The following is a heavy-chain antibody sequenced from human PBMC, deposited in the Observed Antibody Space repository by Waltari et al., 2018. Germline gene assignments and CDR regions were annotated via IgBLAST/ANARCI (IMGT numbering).Heavy chain of an antibody. CDR1: GFTFNTYA. V-gene: IGHV3-23*03. CDR2: IYSGGTT. D-gene: IGHD2-15*01. Sequence: EVQLLESGGGLVQPGGSLRLSCATSGFTFNTYAESWVRQAPGQGLEWVSVIYSGGTTHYADSAKGRFTISRHNFRNTLYLQMNSLGVEDTAVYYCVEDLRGYFSGGSCYGDAFDIWGQGTMGAVSS. J-gene: IGHJ3*02. CDR3: VEDLRGYFSGGSCYGDAFDI.